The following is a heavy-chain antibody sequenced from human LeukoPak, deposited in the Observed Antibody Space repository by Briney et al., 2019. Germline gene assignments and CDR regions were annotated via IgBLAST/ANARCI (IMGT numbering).Heavy chain of an antibody. J-gene: IGHJ3*02. CDR2: IYYSGST. Sequence: SETLSLTCTVSGGSISSYYWSWIRQHPGKGLEWIGYIYYSGSTYYNPSLKSRVTISVDTSKNQFSLKLSSVTAADTAVYYCARTGSWYMSGAFDIWGQGTMVTVSS. CDR3: ARTGSWYMSGAFDI. D-gene: IGHD6-13*01. V-gene: IGHV4-59*06. CDR1: GGSISSYY.